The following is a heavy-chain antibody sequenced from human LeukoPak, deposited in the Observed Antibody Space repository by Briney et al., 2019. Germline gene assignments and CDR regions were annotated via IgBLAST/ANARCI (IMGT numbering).Heavy chain of an antibody. CDR3: AKDPGHYFDY. Sequence: GGSLRLSCAASGFTFSSYAMSWVRQAPGKGLEWVSAISGSGDSTYYADSVKGRFTISRDNSKNTLYLQMNSLRAEDTAVHYCAKDPGHYFDYWGQGTLVTVSS. J-gene: IGHJ4*02. V-gene: IGHV3-23*01. CDR1: GFTFSSYA. CDR2: ISGSGDST. D-gene: IGHD7-27*01.